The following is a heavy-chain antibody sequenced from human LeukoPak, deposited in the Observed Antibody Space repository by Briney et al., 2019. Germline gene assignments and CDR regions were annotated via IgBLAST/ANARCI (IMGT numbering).Heavy chain of an antibody. J-gene: IGHJ5*02. Sequence: SETLSLTCTVSGGSISSSSFYWAWIRQPPGKGLEWIGGIYYSGTTYYNPSVKSRVTMSVDTSKKQFSLQLSSVTAADTAVYYCARAFTFPNWFDPWGQGTLVTVSS. CDR2: IYYSGTT. CDR1: GGSISSSSFY. V-gene: IGHV4-39*01. D-gene: IGHD2/OR15-2a*01. CDR3: ARAFTFPNWFDP.